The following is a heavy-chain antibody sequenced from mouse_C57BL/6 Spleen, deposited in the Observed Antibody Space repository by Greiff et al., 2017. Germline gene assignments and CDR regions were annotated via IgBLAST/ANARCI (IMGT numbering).Heavy chain of an antibody. CDR2: IWSGGST. CDR3: ARRGDGYYPFAY. J-gene: IGHJ3*01. D-gene: IGHD2-3*01. V-gene: IGHV2-2*01. Sequence: VKLMESGPGLVQPSQSLSITCTVSGFSLTSYCVHWVRQSPGKGLEWLGVIWSGGSTDYNAAFISRLSISKDNSKGQVFSKMNSLQADDTAIYDCARRGDGYYPFAYWGQGTLVTVSA. CDR1: GFSLTSYC.